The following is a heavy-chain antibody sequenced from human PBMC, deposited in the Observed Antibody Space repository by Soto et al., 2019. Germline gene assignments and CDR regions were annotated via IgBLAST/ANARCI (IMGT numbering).Heavy chain of an antibody. Sequence: PGGSLRLSCAASGFTFSSYEMNWVRQAPGKGLEWVSYISSSGSTIYYADSVKGRFTISRDNAKNSLYLQMNSLRAEDTAVYYCARDFRSGRPLTKFDYWGQGTLVTVSS. CDR2: ISSSGSTI. CDR3: ARDFRSGRPLTKFDY. CDR1: GFTFSSYE. D-gene: IGHD4-17*01. V-gene: IGHV3-48*03. J-gene: IGHJ4*02.